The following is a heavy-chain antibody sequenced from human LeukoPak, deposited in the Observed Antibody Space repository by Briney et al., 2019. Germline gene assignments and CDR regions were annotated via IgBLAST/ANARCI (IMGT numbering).Heavy chain of an antibody. D-gene: IGHD6-6*01. CDR1: GGSISSGDYY. CDR3: ARGKQLVPRSDNWFDP. CDR2: IYYSGST. Sequence: PSETLSLTCTVSGGSISSGDYYWSWIRQPPGKGLEWIGYIYYSGSTYYNPSLKSRVTISVDTSKNQFSLKLSSVTAADTAVYYCARGKQLVPRSDNWFDPWGQGTLVTVSS. J-gene: IGHJ5*02. V-gene: IGHV4-30-4*08.